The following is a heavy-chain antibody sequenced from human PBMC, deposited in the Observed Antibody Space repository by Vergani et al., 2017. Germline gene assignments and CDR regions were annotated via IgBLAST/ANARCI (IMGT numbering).Heavy chain of an antibody. V-gene: IGHV4-39*07. D-gene: IGHD1-26*01. CDR1: GGSINPSSSF. J-gene: IGHJ4*02. CDR2: IYYSGRT. Sequence: QLQLQESGPGLVKPSETLSLICTVSGGSINPSSSFWGWIRQSPGKGLEWIGRIYYSGRTDYNPSLESRVTISVDTSKNTFSLKLNSVTAADTAIYYCARDSAVGGTFDSWGQGTLVSVSS. CDR3: ARDSAVGGTFDS.